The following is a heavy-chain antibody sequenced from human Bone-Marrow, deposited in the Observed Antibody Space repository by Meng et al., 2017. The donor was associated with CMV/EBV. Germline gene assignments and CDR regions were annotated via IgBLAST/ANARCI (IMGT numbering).Heavy chain of an antibody. Sequence: ETLSLTCAASGFTFSSYWMSWVRQAPGKGLEWVANIKQDGSEKYYVDSVKGRFTISRDNAKNSLYLQMNSLRAEDTAVYYCARDREYYDSSGYYRFDYWGQGTLVTVSS. V-gene: IGHV3-7*01. CDR3: ARDREYYDSSGYYRFDY. CDR1: GFTFSSYW. D-gene: IGHD3-22*01. J-gene: IGHJ4*02. CDR2: IKQDGSEK.